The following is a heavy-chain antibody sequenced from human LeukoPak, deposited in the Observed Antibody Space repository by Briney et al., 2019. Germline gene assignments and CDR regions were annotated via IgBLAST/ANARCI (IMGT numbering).Heavy chain of an antibody. CDR3: ARDWTTVTSLLVWFDP. D-gene: IGHD4-17*01. J-gene: IGHJ5*02. V-gene: IGHV4-39*07. CDR1: GGSISSSSYY. CDR2: IYYSGST. Sequence: SETLSLTCTVSGGSISSSSYYWGWIRQPPGKGLEWIGSIYYSGSTYYNPSLKSRVTISVDTSKNQFSLKLSSVTAADTAVYYCARDWTTVTSLLVWFDPWGQGTLVTVSS.